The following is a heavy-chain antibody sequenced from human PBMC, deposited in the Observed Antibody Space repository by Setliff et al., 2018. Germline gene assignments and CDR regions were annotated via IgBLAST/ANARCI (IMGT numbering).Heavy chain of an antibody. V-gene: IGHV3-23*01. J-gene: IGHJ4*02. D-gene: IGHD1-26*01. CDR3: AKDRVGPTYTYFFDF. Sequence: PGGSLRLSCAASGFTFTNYAMNWVRQAPGKGLEWVSTISGSGDSTYYADSVMGRFTISRDNSKDSLYLQLNSLRAEDTAVYYCAKDRVGPTYTYFFDFWGQGSQVTSPQ. CDR1: GFTFTNYA. CDR2: ISGSGDST.